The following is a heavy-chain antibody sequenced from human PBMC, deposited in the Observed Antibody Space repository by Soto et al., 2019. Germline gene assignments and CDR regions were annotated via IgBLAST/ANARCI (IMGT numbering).Heavy chain of an antibody. D-gene: IGHD2-15*01. CDR3: ASLAEYCNGIKCYSNFDF. CDR2: MDPSSGET. J-gene: IGHJ4*01. Sequence: GASVKVSCKTSGYNFTNFDINWVRQAPGRGLVWMGWMDPSSGETGSAQNFQGRVTMTRDISTRTFFMQLTILRSEDTAIYYCASLAEYCNGIKCYSNFDFWGRGTQVTVSS. V-gene: IGHV1-8*01. CDR1: GYNFTNFD.